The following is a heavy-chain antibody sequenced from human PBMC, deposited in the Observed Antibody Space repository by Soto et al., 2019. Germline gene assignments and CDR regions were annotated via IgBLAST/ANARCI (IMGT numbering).Heavy chain of an antibody. CDR2: IYWDDDK. CDR3: ARKRSYNWNDAFDY. Sequence: SGPTLVNPTQTLTLTCTFSGFSLSTSGVGVGWIRQPPGKALEWLALIYWDDDKRYSPSLKSRLTITKDTSKNQVVLTMTNMDPVDTATYYCARKRSYNWNDAFDYWGQGTLVTVSS. D-gene: IGHD1-20*01. J-gene: IGHJ4*02. CDR1: GFSLSTSGVG. V-gene: IGHV2-5*02.